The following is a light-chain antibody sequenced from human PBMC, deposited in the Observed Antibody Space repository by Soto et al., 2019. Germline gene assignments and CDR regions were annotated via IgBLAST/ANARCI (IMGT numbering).Light chain of an antibody. J-gene: IGLJ2*01. CDR2: EVS. V-gene: IGLV2-23*02. Sequence: QSVLTQPASVSGSPGQSITISCTGTSSNVGSYNLVSWYQQHPGKAPKFMIYEVSKRPSGVSNRFSGSKSGNTASLTISGLQAEDEADYYCCSYAGSSTYVLFGGGTKVTVL. CDR1: SSNVGSYNL. CDR3: CSYAGSSTYVL.